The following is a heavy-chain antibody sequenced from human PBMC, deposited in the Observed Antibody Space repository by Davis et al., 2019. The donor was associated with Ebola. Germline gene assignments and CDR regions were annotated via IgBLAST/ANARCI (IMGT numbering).Heavy chain of an antibody. J-gene: IGHJ4*02. Sequence: PGGSLRLSCAASGFIFNKAWMNWVRQAPGKGLEWVGRIKSKDHGGTTDYAAPVKGRFAISRDDSKDTLYLQMDSLKTEDTAVYYCTTAWGWELHFDYWGQGTLVTVSS. V-gene: IGHV3-15*01. CDR1: GFIFNKAW. CDR2: IKSKDHGGTT. D-gene: IGHD1-26*01. CDR3: TTAWGWELHFDY.